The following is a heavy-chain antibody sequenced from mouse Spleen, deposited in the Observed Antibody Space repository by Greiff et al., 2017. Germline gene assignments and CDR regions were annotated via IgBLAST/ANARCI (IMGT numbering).Heavy chain of an antibody. J-gene: IGHJ1*03. CDR1: GYTFTSYW. V-gene: IGHV1-55*01. CDR3: ARGGYGNYDWYFDV. D-gene: IGHD2-1*01. CDR2: IYPGSGST. Sequence: VQLQQPGAELVKPGASVKMSCKASGYTFTSYWITWVKQRPGQGLEWIGDIYPGSGSTNYNEKFKSKATLTVDTSSSTAYMQLSSLTSEDSAVYYCARGGYGNYDWYFDVWGTGTTVTVSS.